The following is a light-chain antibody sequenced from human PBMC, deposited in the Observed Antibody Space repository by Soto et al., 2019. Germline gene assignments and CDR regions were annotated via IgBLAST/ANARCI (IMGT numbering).Light chain of an antibody. V-gene: IGKV3-15*01. Sequence: EIVMTQSPATLSVSPGERATLSCRASQSVSSNLAWYQQKPGQAPRLLIYGASTRATGIPARFSGSGSGTEFTLTISSLQSEDFAFYYCQQYDDWPWTFGQGTKVAIK. CDR2: GAS. CDR3: QQYDDWPWT. J-gene: IGKJ1*01. CDR1: QSVSSN.